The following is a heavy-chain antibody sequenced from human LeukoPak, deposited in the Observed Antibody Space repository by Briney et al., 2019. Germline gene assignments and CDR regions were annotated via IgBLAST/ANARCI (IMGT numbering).Heavy chain of an antibody. J-gene: IGHJ4*02. CDR3: ASHRYGDYWYYFDY. D-gene: IGHD4-17*01. V-gene: IGHV3-21*01. CDR2: ISSSSSYI. CDR1: GFTFSSYS. Sequence: GGSLRLSCAASGFTFSSYSMNWVRQAPGKGLEWVSSISSSSSYIYYADSVKGRFTISRDNAKNSLYLQMNSLRAEDTAVYYCASHRYGDYWYYFDYWGQGTLVTVSS.